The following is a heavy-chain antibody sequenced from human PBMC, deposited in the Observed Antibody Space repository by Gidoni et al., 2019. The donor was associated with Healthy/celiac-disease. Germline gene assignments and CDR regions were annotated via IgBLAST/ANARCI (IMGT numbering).Heavy chain of an antibody. D-gene: IGHD6-13*01. V-gene: IGHV4-4*02. CDR3: ARDPVAGEGHLLDY. Sequence: QVQLQESGPGLVKPSGTLSLTCAVPGGSISSSNWWTWVRQPPGKGLEWIGEIYHSGSTNYNPSLKGRDTISVDKSKNQFSLKLSSVTAADTAVYYCARDPVAGEGHLLDYWGQGTLVTVSS. CDR1: GGSISSSNW. J-gene: IGHJ4*02. CDR2: IYHSGST.